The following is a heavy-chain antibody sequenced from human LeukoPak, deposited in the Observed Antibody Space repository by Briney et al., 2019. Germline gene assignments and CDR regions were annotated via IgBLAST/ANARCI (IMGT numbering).Heavy chain of an antibody. CDR3: ARQPIYEAYFDF. V-gene: IGHV3-7*01. CDR2: IKHDGSEK. Sequence: GGSLRLSCVASGFPFDRYWMSWVRQAPGKGLEWVANIKHDGSEKNFVDSVKGRFTISRDNAENSLFLQRNSLGADDTAVYFCARQPIYEAYFDFWGQGTLVTVSS. D-gene: IGHD3-16*01. J-gene: IGHJ4*02. CDR1: GFPFDRYW.